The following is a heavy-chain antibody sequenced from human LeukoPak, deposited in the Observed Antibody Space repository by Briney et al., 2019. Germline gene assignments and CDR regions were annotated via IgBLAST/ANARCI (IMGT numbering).Heavy chain of an antibody. J-gene: IGHJ3*02. D-gene: IGHD4-17*01. CDR3: AKDTKYGDSRLGAFDI. V-gene: IGHV3-23*01. Sequence: GGTLRLSCVASGFTFSTYGMSWVRQAPGKGLEWVSAISGSGGSTYYADSVKGRFTISRDNSKNTLYLQMNSLRAEDTAVYYCAKDTKYGDSRLGAFDIWGQGTMVTVSS. CDR1: GFTFSTYG. CDR2: ISGSGGST.